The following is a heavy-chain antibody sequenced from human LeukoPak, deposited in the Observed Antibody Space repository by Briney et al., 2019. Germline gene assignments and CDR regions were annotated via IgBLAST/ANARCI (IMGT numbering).Heavy chain of an antibody. CDR1: GFTFSDYA. CDR2: LSGSGGSS. Sequence: PGRSLRLSCSASGFTFSDYAMTWVRQAPGKGLEWVSALSGSGGSSYYADSVRGRFTISRDNSKNTLYLQMNSLRAEDTAVYYCAKERTSEGYFDYWGQGTLVTVSS. CDR3: AKERTSEGYFDY. J-gene: IGHJ4*02. D-gene: IGHD1-1*01. V-gene: IGHV3-23*01.